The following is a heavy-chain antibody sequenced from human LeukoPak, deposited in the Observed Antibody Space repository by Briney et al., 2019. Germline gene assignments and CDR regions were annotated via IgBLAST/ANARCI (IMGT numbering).Heavy chain of an antibody. CDR3: AKDPRMGYFDWDFDY. CDR2: ISGSGGST. J-gene: IGHJ4*02. CDR1: GFTFSSYA. D-gene: IGHD3-9*01. Sequence: GGSLRLSCAASGFTFSSYAMSWVRQAPGKGLEWVSAISGSGGSTYYADSVQGGFTISRDNSKNTLYLQMNSLRAEDTAVYYCAKDPRMGYFDWDFDYWGQGTLVTVSS. V-gene: IGHV3-23*01.